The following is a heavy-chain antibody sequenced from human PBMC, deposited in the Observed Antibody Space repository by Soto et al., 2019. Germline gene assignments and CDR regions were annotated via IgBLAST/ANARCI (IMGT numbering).Heavy chain of an antibody. J-gene: IGHJ3*02. D-gene: IGHD2-2*01. V-gene: IGHV3-30*18. Sequence: GGSLRLSCAASGFTFGSYVTHWVRQAPGKGLEWVAVISHDGNNKYYADSVKGRFTISRDNSKNTLYLQMNSLRTEDTAVYYCAKGGPDCASTTCYLLVAFDIWGQGTMVTVS. CDR1: GFTFGSYV. CDR2: ISHDGNNK. CDR3: AKGGPDCASTTCYLLVAFDI.